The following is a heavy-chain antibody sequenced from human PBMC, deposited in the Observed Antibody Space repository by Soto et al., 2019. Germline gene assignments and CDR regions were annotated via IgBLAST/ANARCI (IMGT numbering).Heavy chain of an antibody. CDR1: GFTFSTDS. D-gene: IGHD6-19*01. V-gene: IGHV3-48*01. CDR3: AKRGSGWDLDY. Sequence: GVLRLSCVASGFTFSTDSMNWVRQAPGKGLEWVAHISTSGATRYYADSVKGRFTISRDNSKNSLYLEMNSLRAEDTAVYYCAKRGSGWDLDYWGQGTLVTVSS. CDR2: ISTSGATR. J-gene: IGHJ4*02.